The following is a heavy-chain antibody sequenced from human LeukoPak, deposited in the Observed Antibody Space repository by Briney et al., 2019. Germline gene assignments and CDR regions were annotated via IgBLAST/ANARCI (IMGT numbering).Heavy chain of an antibody. CDR3: ARLTMVRGFDS. J-gene: IGHJ4*02. CDR2: ISSSSSYI. CDR1: GFTFSSYS. Sequence: GGSLRLSCAASGFTFSSYSMNWVRQAPAKGLEWVSSISSSSSYIYYADPVKGRFTISRDNAKNSLYLQMNSLRAEDTAVYYCARLTMVRGFDSWGQGTLVTVSS. V-gene: IGHV3-21*01. D-gene: IGHD3-10*01.